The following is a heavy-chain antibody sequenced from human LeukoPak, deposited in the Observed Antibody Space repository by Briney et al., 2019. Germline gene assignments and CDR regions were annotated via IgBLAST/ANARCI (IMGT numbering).Heavy chain of an antibody. J-gene: IGHJ6*03. CDR2: ISGSGGST. CDR1: GVSISSSNSY. CDR3: ASSSRLQFNSYYYMDV. D-gene: IGHD5-24*01. V-gene: IGHV3-11*04. Sequence: LSLTCTVSGVSISSSNSYWGWIRQPPGKGLEWVSAISGSGGSTYYADSVKGRFTISRDNAKNSLYLQINSLRAEDTAVYYCASSSRLQFNSYYYMDVWGKGTTVTVSS.